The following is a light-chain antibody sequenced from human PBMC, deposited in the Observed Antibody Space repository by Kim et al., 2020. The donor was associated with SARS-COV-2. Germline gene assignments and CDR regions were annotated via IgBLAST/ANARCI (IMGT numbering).Light chain of an antibody. V-gene: IGKV3-15*01. CDR3: QQYNNWPAWA. CDR1: QSFRSN. CDR2: GAS. J-gene: IGKJ1*01. Sequence: SPGERATLSCSASQSFRSNLAWYQQKPGQAPRLLIYGASTRATGIPARFSGSGSGTEFTLTISSLQSEDFAVYYCQQYNNWPAWAFGQGTKVDIK.